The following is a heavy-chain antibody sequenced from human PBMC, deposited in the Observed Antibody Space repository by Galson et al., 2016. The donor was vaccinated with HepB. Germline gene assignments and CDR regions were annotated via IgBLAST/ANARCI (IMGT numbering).Heavy chain of an antibody. CDR1: GFTFSSYG. V-gene: IGHV3-33*06. Sequence: SLRLSCAASGFTFSSYGMHWVRQAPGRGLEWVAVIWYDGSNKYYADSVKGRFTISGDNSKNTLYLQMSSLRAEDTALYYCAKVDCGGDCKRFDYWGQGTLVTVSS. CDR2: IWYDGSNK. J-gene: IGHJ4*02. CDR3: AKVDCGGDCKRFDY. D-gene: IGHD2-21*02.